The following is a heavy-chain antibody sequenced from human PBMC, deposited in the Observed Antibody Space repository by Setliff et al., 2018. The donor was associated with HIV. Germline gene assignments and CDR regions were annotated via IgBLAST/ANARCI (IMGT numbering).Heavy chain of an antibody. D-gene: IGHD2-21*01. V-gene: IGHV4-39*01. CDR3: ARPRLRGSGAFDI. CDR2: IYYSGTT. Sequence: SETLSLTCTVSGDSISSSNFYWGWIRQPPGKGLEWIGSIYYSGTTYYNPSLKSRVAISVDTSKNQFSLKLSSVTAADTAVYYCARPRLRGSGAFDIWGQGTMVTVSS. CDR1: GDSISSSNFY. J-gene: IGHJ3*02.